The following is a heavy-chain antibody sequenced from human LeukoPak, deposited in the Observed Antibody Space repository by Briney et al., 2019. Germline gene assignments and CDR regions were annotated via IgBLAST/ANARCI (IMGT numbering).Heavy chain of an antibody. Sequence: PGGSLRLSCAASGFTFSGYWMHWVRQAPGKGLEWVANIKQDGSEKYYVDSVKGRFTISRDNAKNSLYLQMNSLRAEDTAVYYCARDGASPYFDYWGQGTLVTVSS. J-gene: IGHJ4*02. CDR2: IKQDGSEK. D-gene: IGHD1-26*01. CDR1: GFTFSGYW. V-gene: IGHV3-7*03. CDR3: ARDGASPYFDY.